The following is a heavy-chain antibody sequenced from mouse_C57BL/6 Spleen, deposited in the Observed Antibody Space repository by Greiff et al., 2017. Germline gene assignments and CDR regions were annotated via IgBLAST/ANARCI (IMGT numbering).Heavy chain of an antibody. Sequence: EVKLLESGPGLVKPSQSLSLTCSVTGYSITSGYYWNWIRQFPGNKLEWMGYISYDGSNNYNPSLKNRISITRDTSKNQFFLKLNSVTTEDTATYYCARGGIYYDSPFAYWGQGTLVTVSA. CDR1: GYSITSGYY. J-gene: IGHJ3*01. D-gene: IGHD2-4*01. V-gene: IGHV3-6*01. CDR3: ARGGIYYDSPFAY. CDR2: ISYDGSN.